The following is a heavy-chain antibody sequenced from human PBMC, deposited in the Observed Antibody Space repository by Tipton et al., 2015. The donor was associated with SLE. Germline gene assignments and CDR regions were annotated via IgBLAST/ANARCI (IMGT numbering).Heavy chain of an antibody. V-gene: IGHV4-30-4*08. CDR2: IYHSGST. CDR3: ARGSLGVRGTFAY. D-gene: IGHD3-10*01. CDR1: FDSFSTGDYY. Sequence: TLSLTCTVSFDSFSTGDYYCCWIRQSPGKGLEWYGYIYHSGSTYYNPSLKSRLTISIDTSKNQFSLDLGSVTDADSAVYFCARGSLGVRGTFAYWGQRTLVTVSS. J-gene: IGHJ4*02.